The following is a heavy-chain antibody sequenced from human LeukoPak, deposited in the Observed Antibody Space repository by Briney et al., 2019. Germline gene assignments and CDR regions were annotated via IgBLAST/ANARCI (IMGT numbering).Heavy chain of an antibody. V-gene: IGHV4-39*01. J-gene: IGHJ4*02. D-gene: IGHD6-19*01. Sequence: SETLSLTCTVSGGSISSSSYYWGWIRQPPGKGLEWIGSIFYSGSTYYNPSLMSRVTISVDTSKNQFSLKLSSVTATDTAVYFCARSGSGRLLDYWGQGTLVAVSS. CDR1: GGSISSSSYY. CDR3: ARSGSGRLLDY. CDR2: IFYSGST.